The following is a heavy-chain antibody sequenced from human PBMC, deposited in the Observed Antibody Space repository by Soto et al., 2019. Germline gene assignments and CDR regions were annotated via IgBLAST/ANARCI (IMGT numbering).Heavy chain of an antibody. Sequence: QVQLVQSGAEVKKPGASVKVSCKASGYTFTGYYMHWVRQAPGQGLEWMGWINPNSGGTNYAQKFQCWVTMTRDTSISTAYMELSRLRSDDTDVYYCARDQDTAMNYGMDVWGQGTTVTVSS. V-gene: IGHV1-2*04. CDR2: INPNSGGT. CDR1: GYTFTGYY. CDR3: ARDQDTAMNYGMDV. D-gene: IGHD5-18*01. J-gene: IGHJ6*02.